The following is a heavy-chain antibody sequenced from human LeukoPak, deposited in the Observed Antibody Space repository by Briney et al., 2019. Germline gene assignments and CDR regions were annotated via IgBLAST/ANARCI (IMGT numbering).Heavy chain of an antibody. Sequence: SSETPSLTCTVSGGSISSSSYYWGWIRQPPGKGLEWIGSIYYSGSTYYNPSLKSRVTISVDTSKNQFSLKLSSVTAADTAVYYCARRGWGYCGGDCPHFDYWGQGTLVTVSS. CDR3: ARRGWGYCGGDCPHFDY. CDR2: IYYSGST. J-gene: IGHJ4*02. CDR1: GGSISSSSYY. V-gene: IGHV4-39*01. D-gene: IGHD2-21*02.